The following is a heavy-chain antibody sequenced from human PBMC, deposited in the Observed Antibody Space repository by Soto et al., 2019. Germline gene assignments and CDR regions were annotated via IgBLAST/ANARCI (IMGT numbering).Heavy chain of an antibody. D-gene: IGHD6-6*01. Sequence: QVQLVESGGGLVKPGGSLRLSCVASGFTFSDYYMSWIRQAPGKGLEWLSYISNSGNTKYYADSAKGRFTISRDNAKNSLFLQRNSVTAADTAVYYCARDLVAGVGGVYSASSGGYFFDFWGQGALVTLSS. CDR2: ISNSGNTK. CDR1: GFTFSDYY. J-gene: IGHJ4*02. V-gene: IGHV3-11*01. CDR3: ARDLVAGVGGVYSASSGGYFFDF.